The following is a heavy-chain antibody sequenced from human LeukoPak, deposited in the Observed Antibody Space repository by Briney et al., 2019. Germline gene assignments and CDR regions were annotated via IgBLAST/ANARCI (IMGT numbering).Heavy chain of an antibody. D-gene: IGHD3-22*01. CDR1: GFTFSTYA. CDR3: AKDRPNYHESNGHYYRPNGDY. Sequence: GGSLRLSCAASGFTFSTYAMSWVRQPPGKGLEWVPSISGSGERTFYADSVKDRFTISRDNSENTLYLQMSRLRAEDTAVYYCAKDRPNYHESNGHYYRPNGDYWGQGTLVTVSS. J-gene: IGHJ4*02. CDR2: ISGSGERT. V-gene: IGHV3-23*01.